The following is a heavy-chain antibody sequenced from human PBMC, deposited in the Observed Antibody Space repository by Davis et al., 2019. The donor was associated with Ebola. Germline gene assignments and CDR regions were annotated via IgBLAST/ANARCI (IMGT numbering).Heavy chain of an antibody. J-gene: IGHJ4*02. Sequence: GGSLRLSCAASGFTFSSYAMSWVRQAPGKGLEWVSAISGSGGSTYYADSVKGRFTISRDNAKNSLYLQMNSLRAEDTAVYYCAREYSSSWYVGYFDYWGQGTLVTVSS. CDR2: ISGSGGST. V-gene: IGHV3-23*01. D-gene: IGHD6-13*01. CDR3: AREYSSSWYVGYFDY. CDR1: GFTFSSYA.